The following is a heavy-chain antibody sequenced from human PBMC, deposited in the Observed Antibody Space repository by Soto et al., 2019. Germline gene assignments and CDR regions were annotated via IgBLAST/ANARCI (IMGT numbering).Heavy chain of an antibody. CDR3: ARGPYCGGDCFFAS. D-gene: IGHD2-21*02. CDR2: IHARGST. V-gene: IGHV4-4*07. J-gene: IGHJ5*01. CDR1: GGSVSDNF. Sequence: SETLSLTCTVFGGSVSDNFWSWVRQPAGKGPEYIGRIHARGSTNYNPSLKSRVTMSVDTSHNQFSLRLSSVTAADTAVYYCARGPYCGGDCFFASWGQGALGTVSS.